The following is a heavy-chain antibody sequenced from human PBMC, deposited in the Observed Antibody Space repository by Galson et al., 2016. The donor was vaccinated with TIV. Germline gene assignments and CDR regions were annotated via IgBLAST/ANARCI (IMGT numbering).Heavy chain of an antibody. CDR2: INPKDGDT. CDR1: GYSFSDYH. J-gene: IGHJ4*02. D-gene: IGHD4-17*01. V-gene: IGHV1-2*02. Sequence: SVKVSCKASGYSFSDYHIHWVRQAPGQGLQWMGWINPKDGDTNYAQNFQDRVTMTRDTSIRTAYMELSRLKSDDTAVYYCARDLDSTVTAPFDYWGQGTLVTISS. CDR3: ARDLDSTVTAPFDY.